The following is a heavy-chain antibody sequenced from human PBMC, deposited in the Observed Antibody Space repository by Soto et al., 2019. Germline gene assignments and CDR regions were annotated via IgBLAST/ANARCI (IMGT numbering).Heavy chain of an antibody. CDR2: TLYSGSP. CDR3: ARHDYYHRTFDI. J-gene: IGHJ3*02. Sequence: SETLSLTCRXSGGSVGTGAYYWSWIRQPPGKGLEWIGYTLYSGSPNYNPSLQSLQSRVTISVDTSRNQFSLRPTSVTAADTALYYCARHDYYHRTFDIWGQGTLVTVSS. V-gene: IGHV4-61*08. D-gene: IGHD3-9*01. CDR1: GGSVGTGAYY.